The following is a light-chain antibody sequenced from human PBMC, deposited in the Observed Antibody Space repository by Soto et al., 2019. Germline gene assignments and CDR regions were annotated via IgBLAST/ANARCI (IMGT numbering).Light chain of an antibody. CDR2: GAS. V-gene: IGKV3-20*01. J-gene: IGKJ1*01. CDR3: QQYEAVVT. Sequence: EIVVTQSPGTLSLSPGERATLSCRASQSLTNNSFAWYQQKPGRALRLLIDGASTRATGIPDRFSGSGSGTDFTLTISRLEPEDFAVYYCQQYEAVVTFGQGKKVEI. CDR1: QSLTNNS.